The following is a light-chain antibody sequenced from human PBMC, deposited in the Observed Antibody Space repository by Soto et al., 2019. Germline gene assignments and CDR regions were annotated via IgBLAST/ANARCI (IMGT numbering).Light chain of an antibody. J-gene: IGLJ2*01. Sequence: QSVLTQPPSASGTPGQRVTISCSGSRSNIGGHAVNWYQQVPGTAPKRLIFSSDQRPSGVPERFSGSKAGTSASLAISGLQSEEEADYSCAAWDDSLNAVVFGGGTQLTVL. CDR1: RSNIGGHA. CDR3: AAWDDSLNAVV. CDR2: SSD. V-gene: IGLV1-44*01.